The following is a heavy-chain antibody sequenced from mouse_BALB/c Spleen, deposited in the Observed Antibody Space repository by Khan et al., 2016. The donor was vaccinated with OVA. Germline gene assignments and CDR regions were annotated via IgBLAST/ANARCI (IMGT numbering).Heavy chain of an antibody. CDR3: ARSTYRYAFIY. D-gene: IGHD2-12*01. CDR1: GDSITSGY. J-gene: IGHJ3*01. CDR2: IIYTGYT. V-gene: IGHV3-8*02. Sequence: EVQLQESGPSLVKPSQTLSLTCSVTGDSITSGYWNWIRKFPENKLEYMGYIIYTGYTDYNPSLQSRISITRHTSKNQYYLQLNSVTDEDTATSYCARSTYRYAFIYWGQETLVTVSA.